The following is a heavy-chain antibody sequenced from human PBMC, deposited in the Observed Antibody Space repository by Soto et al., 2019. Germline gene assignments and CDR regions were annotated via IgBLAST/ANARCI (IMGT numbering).Heavy chain of an antibody. CDR1: GGTLGSPG. J-gene: IGHJ4*03. CDR3: ARGAMANFDY. CDR2: FIAMLGTP. V-gene: IGHV1-69*13. Sequence: SVNVSCKTSGGTLGSPGIAWVRQAPGQGLEWMGGFIAMLGTPTYAKKVQGRATITADEPLTSSYLELRSLRSADTAVYFCARGAMANFDYWGQGTTVT. D-gene: IGHD5-18*01.